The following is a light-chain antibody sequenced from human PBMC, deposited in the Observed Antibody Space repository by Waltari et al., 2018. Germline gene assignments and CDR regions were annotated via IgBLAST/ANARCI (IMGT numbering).Light chain of an antibody. CDR3: QSADSSGTYFWV. CDR2: KDS. V-gene: IGLV3-25*03. CDR1: ALPKQH. J-gene: IGLJ3*02. Sequence: SYELTQPPSVSVSPGTTARITCSGNALPKQHAYWYQQKPGQAPVLVRYKDSERPSGIPERFSGSSSGTTVTLTISGVQAEDEADYYCQSADSSGTYFWVFGGGTKLTVL.